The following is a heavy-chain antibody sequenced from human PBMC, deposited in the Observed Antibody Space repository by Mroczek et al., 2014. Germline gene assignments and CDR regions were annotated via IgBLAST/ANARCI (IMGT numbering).Heavy chain of an antibody. CDR3: ARDKGKGAAYYPDY. Sequence: VQLVETGGGVVQPGRSLRLSCAASGFTFSTYAMHWVRQAPGKGLEWVAVISYDGSNKHYADSVKGRFTISRDNSKNTLYLQMNSLRPEDTAVYYCARDKGKGAAYYPDYWGQGTLVTVSS. V-gene: IGHV3-30-3*01. CDR2: ISYDGSNK. CDR1: GFTFSTYA. D-gene: IGHD3-9*01. J-gene: IGHJ4*02.